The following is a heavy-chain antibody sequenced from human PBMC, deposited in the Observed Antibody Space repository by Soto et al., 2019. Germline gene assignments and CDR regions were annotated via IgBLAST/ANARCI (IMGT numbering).Heavy chain of an antibody. Sequence: HPGGSLRLSCAASGFTFSSYAMSWVRQAPGKGLEWVSAISGSGGSTYYADSVKGRFTISRDNSKNTLYLQMNSLRAEYTAVYYCARTTPISLGFFDYWGQGTLVTVSS. CDR1: GFTFSSYA. CDR2: ISGSGGST. J-gene: IGHJ4*02. V-gene: IGHV3-23*01. CDR3: ARTTPISLGFFDY.